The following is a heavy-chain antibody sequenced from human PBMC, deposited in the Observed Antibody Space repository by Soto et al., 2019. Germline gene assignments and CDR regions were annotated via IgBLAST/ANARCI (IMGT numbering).Heavy chain of an antibody. Sequence: PSETLSLTCTFSGSSIIGYYWTWIRQSPERGLEWIGYIHYSGSANYNPSLNSRLTMSVYRAKSQFYMKLASVTAETTAVYYCARAGGGSGLNWFDPWGQGTLVTVSS. CDR3: ARAGGGSGLNWFDP. J-gene: IGHJ5*02. CDR2: IHYSGSA. V-gene: IGHV4-59*12. CDR1: GSSIIGYY. D-gene: IGHD6-19*01.